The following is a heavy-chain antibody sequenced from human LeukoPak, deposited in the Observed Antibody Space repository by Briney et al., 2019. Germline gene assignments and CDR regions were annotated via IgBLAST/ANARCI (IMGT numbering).Heavy chain of an antibody. D-gene: IGHD6-19*01. J-gene: IGHJ4*02. CDR3: ASVYSSGWDFEY. CDR2: INPNSGAT. Sequence: GASVKVSCKASGNSFSSYYMHWVRQAPGQGLEWMGWINPNSGATNYAQQFQGRVTMTRDTSISTAYMELSRLRSDDMAVYYCASVYSSGWDFEYWGQGTLVTVSS. V-gene: IGHV1-2*02. CDR1: GNSFSSYY.